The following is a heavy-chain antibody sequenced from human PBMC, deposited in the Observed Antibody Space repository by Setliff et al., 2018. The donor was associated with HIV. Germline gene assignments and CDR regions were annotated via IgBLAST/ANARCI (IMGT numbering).Heavy chain of an antibody. Sequence: SETLSLTCTVSGGSISSSSYYWGWIRQPPGKGLEWIGSIYYSGSTYYNPSLKSRVTISVDTSKNQFSLKLSSVTAADTAVYYCARLAPTSYNFWSGLPQDYYYYMDGWGRGTTVTVSS. CDR3: ARLAPTSYNFWSGLPQDYYYYMDG. CDR1: GGSISSSSYY. CDR2: IYYSGST. J-gene: IGHJ6*03. D-gene: IGHD3-3*01. V-gene: IGHV4-39*01.